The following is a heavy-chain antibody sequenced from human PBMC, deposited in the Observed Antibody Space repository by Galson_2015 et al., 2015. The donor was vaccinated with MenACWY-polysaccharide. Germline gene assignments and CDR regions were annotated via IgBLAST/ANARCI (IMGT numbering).Heavy chain of an antibody. J-gene: IGHJ6*02. CDR2: INPDGGNP. CDR3: VRGSSGWKGMDV. Sequence: SLRLSCAASGFSFSIYFMHWVRQAPGKGWVSRINPDGGNPIYADSVKGRFTVSRDNAKNTLYLQLSSLRAEDTGVYYCVRGSSGWKGMDVGVQGTTVTVS. CDR1: GFSFSIYF. D-gene: IGHD6-19*01. V-gene: IGHV3-74*01.